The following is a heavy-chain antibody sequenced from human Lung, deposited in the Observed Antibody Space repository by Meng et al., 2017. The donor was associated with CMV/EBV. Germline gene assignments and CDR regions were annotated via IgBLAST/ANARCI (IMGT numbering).Heavy chain of an antibody. V-gene: IGHV1-18*01. J-gene: IGHJ5*02. CDR2: ISAYNGNT. CDR1: GYTFPSYG. D-gene: IGHD1-14*01. CDR3: GRGAGANWFDP. Sequence: CKASGYTFPSYGISWVRQAPGQGLEWMGWISAYNGNTKYAQKLQGRVTMTTDTSTSTAYMERRSLRSDDTAGYYCGRGAGANWFDPWGQGTLVTVSS.